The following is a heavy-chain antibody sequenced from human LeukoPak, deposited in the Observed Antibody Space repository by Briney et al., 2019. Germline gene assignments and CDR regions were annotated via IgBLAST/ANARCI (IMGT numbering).Heavy chain of an antibody. V-gene: IGHV3-20*04. J-gene: IGHJ4*02. CDR1: GFTFDDYG. Sequence: GGSLRLSCAASGFTFDDYGMSWVRQAPGKGLEWVSGINWNGGSTGYADSVKGRFTISRDNSKNTLYLQMNSLRAEDTALYYCARVSVAGSFDYWGQGTLVTVSS. CDR2: INWNGGST. CDR3: ARVSVAGSFDY. D-gene: IGHD6-19*01.